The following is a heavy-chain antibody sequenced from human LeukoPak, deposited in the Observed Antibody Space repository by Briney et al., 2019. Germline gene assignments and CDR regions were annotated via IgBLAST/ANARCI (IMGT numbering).Heavy chain of an antibody. CDR3: VVGGSPGY. CDR1: GLAFSAYK. D-gene: IGHD2-15*01. Sequence: WGSLTLSCAASGLAFSAYKMHWVRQAPRKGLVWVSRISTDGYTTDYADFVQGRFTASRDNTKNTWSLEMNSLRAEDTAVYYCVVGGSPGYWGQGTLVTVSS. J-gene: IGHJ4*02. V-gene: IGHV3-74*01. CDR2: ISTDGYTT.